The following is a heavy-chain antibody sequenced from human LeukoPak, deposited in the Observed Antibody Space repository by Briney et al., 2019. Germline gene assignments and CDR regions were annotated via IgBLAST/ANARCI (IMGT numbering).Heavy chain of an antibody. CDR3: ASLLGYSSGTVAFDI. V-gene: IGHV4-30-2*01. CDR2: IYHSGST. CDR1: GGSISSGGYS. Sequence: PSETLSLTCAVSGGSISSGGYSWSWIRQPPGKGLEWIGYIYHSGSTNYNPSLKSRVTISVDTSKNQFSLKLSSVTAADTAVYYCASLLGYSSGTVAFDIWGQGTMVTVSS. J-gene: IGHJ3*02. D-gene: IGHD6-19*01.